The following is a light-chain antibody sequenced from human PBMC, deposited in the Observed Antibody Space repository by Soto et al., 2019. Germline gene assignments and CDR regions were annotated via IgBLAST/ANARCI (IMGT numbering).Light chain of an antibody. CDR1: NSDIGSYIL. J-gene: IGLJ3*02. CDR2: EGT. CDR3: CSYAGSTTLV. V-gene: IGLV2-23*01. Sequence: QSALTQPASVSGSPGQSITVSCTGTNSDIGSYILVSWYQQHPGNAPKLLIYEGTKRPSGVSHRFSGSKSGKTASLTISGLQAEDEADYYCCSYAGSTTLVFGGGTKVTVL.